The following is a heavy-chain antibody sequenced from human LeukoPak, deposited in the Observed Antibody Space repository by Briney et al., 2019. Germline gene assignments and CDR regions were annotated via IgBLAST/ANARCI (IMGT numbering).Heavy chain of an antibody. CDR2: INWNGGNT. CDR1: GFTFTRNS. V-gene: IGHV3-20*01. Sequence: GGSLRLSCAASGFTFTRNSMNWVRQAPGKGLEWVSGINWNGGNTGYADSVKGRFTISRDNAKNSLYLQMNSLRAEDTALYHCARESMTRDFDYWGQGTLVTVSS. J-gene: IGHJ4*02. CDR3: ARESMTRDFDY. D-gene: IGHD6-6*01.